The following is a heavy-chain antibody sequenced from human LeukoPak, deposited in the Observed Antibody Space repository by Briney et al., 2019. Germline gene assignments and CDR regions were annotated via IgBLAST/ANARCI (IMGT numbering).Heavy chain of an antibody. D-gene: IGHD2-2*01. CDR3: VRGLGYCSSTSCYAGETTVNTFDY. V-gene: IGHV1-2*02. Sequence: ASVKVSCKASGYTFTGYYMHWVRQAPGQGLEWMGWINPNSGGTNYAQKFQGRVTMTRDTSISTAYMELSRLRSDDTAVYYCVRGLGYCSSTSCYAGETTVNTFDYWGQGTLVTVSS. CDR2: INPNSGGT. J-gene: IGHJ4*02. CDR1: GYTFTGYY.